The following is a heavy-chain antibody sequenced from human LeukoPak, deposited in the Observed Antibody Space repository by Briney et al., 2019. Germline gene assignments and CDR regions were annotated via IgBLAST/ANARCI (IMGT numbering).Heavy chain of an antibody. CDR2: ISYDGSNK. J-gene: IGHJ4*02. CDR3: ARDRSGILTGYFGY. V-gene: IGHV3-30-3*01. D-gene: IGHD3-9*01. CDR1: GFTFSSYA. Sequence: GGSLRLSCSASGFTFSSYAMHWVRQAPGKGLEWVAVISYDGSNKYYADSVKGRFTISRDNSKNTLYLQMNSLRAEDTAVYYCARDRSGILTGYFGYWGQGTLVTVSS.